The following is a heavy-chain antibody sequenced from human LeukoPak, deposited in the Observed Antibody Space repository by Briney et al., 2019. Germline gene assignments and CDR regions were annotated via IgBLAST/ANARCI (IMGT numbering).Heavy chain of an antibody. Sequence: SETLSLTCTVSGGSISNHYRSWIRQPPGKGLEWIGYIYYSGSTNYNPSLKSRITISVDTSKNQFSLKLSSVTAADTAVYYCARVGGTNYYYYGMDVWGQGTTVTVSS. J-gene: IGHJ6*02. V-gene: IGHV4-59*11. CDR1: GGSISNHY. D-gene: IGHD1-26*01. CDR3: ARVGGTNYYYYGMDV. CDR2: IYYSGST.